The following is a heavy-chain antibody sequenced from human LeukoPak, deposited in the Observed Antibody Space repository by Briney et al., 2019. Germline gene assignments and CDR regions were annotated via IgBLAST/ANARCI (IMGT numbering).Heavy chain of an antibody. D-gene: IGHD4-17*01. CDR3: AKTTVTSEEYFYYYMDV. CDR1: GYTFTIYG. V-gene: IGHV1-18*01. J-gene: IGHJ6*03. Sequence: WASVRVSFTTSGYTFTIYGLSWVRQAPGQGLERMGGIITYNGKTYYSQKLQGRVTITTDTSTSTAYMELRSLRSDDTAVYYCAKTTVTSEEYFYYYMDVWGKGTTVTVSS. CDR2: IITYNGKT.